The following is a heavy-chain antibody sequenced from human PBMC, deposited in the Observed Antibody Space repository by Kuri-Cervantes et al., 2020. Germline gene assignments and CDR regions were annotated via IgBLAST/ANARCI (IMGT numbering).Heavy chain of an antibody. CDR1: GFTFSSYA. J-gene: IGHJ6*02. D-gene: IGHD2-15*01. Sequence: GESLKISCAASGFTFSSYAMHWVRQAPGKGLEWMAVISYDGSNKYYADSVKGRFTISRDNSKNTLYLQMNSLRAEDTAVYYCARDETIVVVVAATDYYYYGMDVWGQGTTVTVSS. CDR3: ARDETIVVVVAATDYYYYGMDV. CDR2: ISYDGSNK. V-gene: IGHV3-30-3*01.